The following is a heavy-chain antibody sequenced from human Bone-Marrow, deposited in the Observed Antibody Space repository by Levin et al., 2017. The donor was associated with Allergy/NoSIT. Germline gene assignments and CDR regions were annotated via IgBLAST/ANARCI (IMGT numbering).Heavy chain of an antibody. J-gene: IGHJ4*02. V-gene: IGHV3-33*01. Sequence: RSGGSLRLSCETSGLSLSTHGIHWVRQAPGKGLEWVAVFWYDESNQYYVDSVKGRFTMSREKDEDILYLQMNALRVEDSALYYCVARKATYSGDESAVDYWGQGTLVTVSS. CDR2: FWYDESNQ. CDR3: VARKATYSGDESAVDY. D-gene: IGHD1-26*01. CDR1: GLSLSTHG.